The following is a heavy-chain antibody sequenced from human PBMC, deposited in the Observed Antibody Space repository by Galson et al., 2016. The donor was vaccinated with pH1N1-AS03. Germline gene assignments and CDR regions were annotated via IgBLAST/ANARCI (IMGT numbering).Heavy chain of an antibody. J-gene: IGHJ4*02. D-gene: IGHD6-6*01. CDR1: GGTFSTNG. CDR3: ARERDSSSSSIFVY. V-gene: IGHV1-69*04. CDR2: IIPMLGRG. Sequence: SVKVSCKASGGTFSTNGFTCVRQAPGQGLEWMGRIIPMLGRGNYAQKFQGRVTIIADISTSTTYMELSNLTSEDTAIYYCARERDSSSSSIFVYWGQGTQVTVSS.